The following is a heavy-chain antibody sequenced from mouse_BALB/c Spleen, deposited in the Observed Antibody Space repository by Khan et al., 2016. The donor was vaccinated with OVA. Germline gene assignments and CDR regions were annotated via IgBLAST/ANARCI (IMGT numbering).Heavy chain of an antibody. J-gene: IGHJ2*01. CDR2: ISYSGST. Sequence: EVQLVETGPGLVKPSQSLSLTCTVTGYSITSDYAWNWIRQFPGNKLEWMGYISYSGSTSYNPSLKSRISITRDTSKNQFFLQLNSVTTEDTATYYCASTRMANWGQGTTLTVSS. V-gene: IGHV3-2*02. CDR1: GYSITSDYA. CDR3: ASTRMAN.